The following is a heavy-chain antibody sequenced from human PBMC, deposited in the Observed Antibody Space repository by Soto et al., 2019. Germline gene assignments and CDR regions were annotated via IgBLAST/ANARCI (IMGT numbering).Heavy chain of an antibody. V-gene: IGHV4-39*07. CDR2: IYYSGST. CDR1: GGSISSSSYY. CDR3: ARDRGRQLVDGFDI. D-gene: IGHD6-6*01. Sequence: PSETLSLTCTVSGGSISSSSYYWGWIRQPPGKGLEWIGSIYYSGSTYYNPSLKSRVTISVDTSKNQFSLKLSSVTAADTAVYYCARDRGRQLVDGFDIWGQGTMVTVSS. J-gene: IGHJ3*02.